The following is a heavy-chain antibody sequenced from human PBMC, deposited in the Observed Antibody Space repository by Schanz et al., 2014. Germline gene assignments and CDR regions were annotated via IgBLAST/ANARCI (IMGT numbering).Heavy chain of an antibody. J-gene: IGHJ6*02. D-gene: IGHD2-15*01. V-gene: IGHV3-23*04. CDR3: AKGMGYCSGGTCYDYYYYGLDV. CDR2: ISGGGGTR. Sequence: VQLVESGGGLVKRGGSLRLSCAASGFTFSSYAMHWVRQAPGKGLEWVSGISGGGGTRNYADSVKGRFTISRDNSENTLYLQMNSLSADDTAVFYCAKGMGYCSGGTCYDYYYYGLDVWGQGTTVTVSS. CDR1: GFTFSSYA.